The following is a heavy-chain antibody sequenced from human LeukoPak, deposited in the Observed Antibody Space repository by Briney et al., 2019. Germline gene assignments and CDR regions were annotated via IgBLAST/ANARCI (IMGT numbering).Heavy chain of an antibody. V-gene: IGHV3-11*04. J-gene: IGHJ4*02. CDR1: GFTFSDYY. Sequence: GSLRLSCAASGFTFSDYYMSWIRQAPGKGLEWVSYISSSGSTIYYADSVKGRFTISRDNTKNSLYLQMNSLRAEDTAVYYCARGLRFLEWSFYYFDYWGQGTLVTVSS. CDR2: ISSSGSTI. D-gene: IGHD3-3*01. CDR3: ARGLRFLEWSFYYFDY.